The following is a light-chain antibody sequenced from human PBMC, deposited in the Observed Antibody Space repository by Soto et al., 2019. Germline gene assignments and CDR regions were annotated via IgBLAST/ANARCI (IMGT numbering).Light chain of an antibody. J-gene: IGLJ3*02. V-gene: IGLV1-40*01. CDR3: QSYDSSMSGWV. CDR2: GNS. Sequence: QPVLTQPPSVSGAPGQRVTISCTGSSSNIGAGYDGHWYQQLPGTAPKLLIYGNSNRPSGVPDRFSGSKSGTSASLAITGLRAEDEADYYCQSYDSSMSGWVFGGGTKVTVL. CDR1: SSNIGAGYD.